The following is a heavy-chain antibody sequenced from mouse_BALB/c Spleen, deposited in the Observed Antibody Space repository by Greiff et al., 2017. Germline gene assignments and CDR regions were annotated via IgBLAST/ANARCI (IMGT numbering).Heavy chain of an antibody. D-gene: IGHD2-4*01. J-gene: IGHJ2*01. V-gene: IGHV5-12-1*01. CDR1: GFAFSSYD. CDR3: ARHADYEDY. Sequence: EVKLLESGGGLVKPGGSLKLSCAASGFAFSSYDMSWVRQTPEKRLEWVAYISSGGGSTYYPDTVKGRFTISRDNAKNTLYLQMSSLKSEDTAMYYCARHADYEDYWGQGTTLTVSS. CDR2: ISSGGGST.